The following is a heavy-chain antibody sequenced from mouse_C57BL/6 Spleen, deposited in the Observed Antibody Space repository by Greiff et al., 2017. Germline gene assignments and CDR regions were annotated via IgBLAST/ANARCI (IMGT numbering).Heavy chain of an antibody. Sequence: QVQLQQPGAELVKPGASVKMSCKASGYTFTSYWITWVKQRPGQGLEWIGDIYPGSGSTNYNEKFKSKATLTVDTSSSTAYMQLSSLTSEDSAVYYCARRGYYYGSSFYYFDYWGQGTTLTVSS. D-gene: IGHD1-1*01. CDR2: IYPGSGST. CDR3: ARRGYYYGSSFYYFDY. J-gene: IGHJ2*01. V-gene: IGHV1-55*01. CDR1: GYTFTSYW.